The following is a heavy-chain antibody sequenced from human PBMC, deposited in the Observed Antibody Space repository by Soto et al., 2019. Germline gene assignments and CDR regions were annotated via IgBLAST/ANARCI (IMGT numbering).Heavy chain of an antibody. CDR1: GFTFRRYA. Sequence: GGSLRLSCAASGFTFRRYAMNWVRQAPGKGLEWVSVISVNGGSTYYADSVKGRFTISRDNSNNTLYLQMNSLRAEDTAVYYCAKGLTVGGTSGGMDVWGQGTTVTVSS. J-gene: IGHJ6*02. CDR2: ISVNGGST. V-gene: IGHV3-23*01. D-gene: IGHD1-26*01. CDR3: AKGLTVGGTSGGMDV.